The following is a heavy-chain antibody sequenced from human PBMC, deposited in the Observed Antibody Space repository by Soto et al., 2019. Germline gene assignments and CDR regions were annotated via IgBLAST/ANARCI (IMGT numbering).Heavy chain of an antibody. CDR3: ARDGGYATVDC. Sequence: QVQLQESGPGLVQPSQTLSLTCTVSGDSISSCAYYWSWIRQPPGKGLEWIGYIYHSGATYYNPSLESRVTMSVDTSKNQFSLRLSSVTAADTAVYYCARDGGYATVDCWGQGTLVTVSS. CDR2: IYHSGAT. CDR1: GDSISSCAYY. J-gene: IGHJ4*02. D-gene: IGHD2-15*01. V-gene: IGHV4-30-4*01.